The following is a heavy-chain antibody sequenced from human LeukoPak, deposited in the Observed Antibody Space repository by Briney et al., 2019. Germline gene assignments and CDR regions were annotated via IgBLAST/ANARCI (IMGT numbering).Heavy chain of an antibody. Sequence: GGSLRLSCAASGFTFSSYEMNWVRQAPGKGLEWVSYISSSGTTRYYADSVKGRFTISRDNAKNSLYLQMNSLRAEDTAVYYCARDYGGSSPFDYWGQGTLVTVSS. D-gene: IGHD4-23*01. V-gene: IGHV3-48*03. CDR3: ARDYGGSSPFDY. CDR2: ISSSGTTR. J-gene: IGHJ4*02. CDR1: GFTFSSYE.